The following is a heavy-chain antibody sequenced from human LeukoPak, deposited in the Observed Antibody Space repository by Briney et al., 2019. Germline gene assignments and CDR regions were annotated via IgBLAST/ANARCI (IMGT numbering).Heavy chain of an antibody. Sequence: PSETLSLTCTVSGYSITSGYYWGWSRQPPGKGREWSGEINHSGSTNYNPSLRSRVTISVDTSKNQFSLKLSSVTAADTAVYYCARGEGYYYGSGSLNWFDPWGEGTLVTVSS. CDR1: GYSITSGYY. D-gene: IGHD3-10*01. V-gene: IGHV4-38-2*02. J-gene: IGHJ5*02. CDR2: INHSGST. CDR3: ARGEGYYYGSGSLNWFDP.